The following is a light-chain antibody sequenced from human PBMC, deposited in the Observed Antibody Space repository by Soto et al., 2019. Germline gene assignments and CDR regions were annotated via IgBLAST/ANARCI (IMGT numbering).Light chain of an antibody. CDR3: RQRGNWPRT. Sequence: EIVLTQSPATLSLSPGERATLSCRASQSVSSYLAWYQQKPGQAPRLLIYGASNRATDIPARFSGSGSGTDFTLTISSLESEDFAVYYCRQRGNWPRTFGQGTKLEIK. J-gene: IGKJ2*01. CDR1: QSVSSY. V-gene: IGKV3-11*01. CDR2: GAS.